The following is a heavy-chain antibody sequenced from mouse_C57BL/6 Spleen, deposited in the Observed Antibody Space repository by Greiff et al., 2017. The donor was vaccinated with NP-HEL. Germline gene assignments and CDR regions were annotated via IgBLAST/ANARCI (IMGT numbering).Heavy chain of an antibody. CDR3: ASVITGGFAY. D-gene: IGHD1-1*01. CDR2: IDPSDSYT. CDR1: GYTFTSYW. V-gene: IGHV1-69*01. J-gene: IGHJ3*01. Sequence: VQLQQPGAELVMPGASVKLSCKASGYTFTSYWMHWVKQRPGQGLEWIGEIDPSDSYTNYNQKFKGKSTLTVDKSSSTAYMQLSILTSEDSAVYYCASVITGGFAYWGQGTRVTVSA.